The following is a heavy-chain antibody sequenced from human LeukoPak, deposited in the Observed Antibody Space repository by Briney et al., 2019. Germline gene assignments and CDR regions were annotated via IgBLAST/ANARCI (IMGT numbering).Heavy chain of an antibody. J-gene: IGHJ5*02. V-gene: IGHV1-18*01. CDR3: ARDSPHSSSWHWFDP. Sequence: GASVKVSCKASGYTFTSYGISWVRQAPGQGLEWMGWISAYNGNTNYAQKLQGRVTMTTDTSTSTAYMELRSLRSDDTAVYYCARDSPHSSSWHWFDPWGQGTLVTVSS. CDR1: GYTFTSYG. D-gene: IGHD6-13*01. CDR2: ISAYNGNT.